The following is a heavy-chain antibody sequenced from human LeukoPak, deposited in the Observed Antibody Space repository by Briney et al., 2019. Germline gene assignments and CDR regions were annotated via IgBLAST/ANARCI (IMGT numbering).Heavy chain of an antibody. J-gene: IGHJ5*02. V-gene: IGHV3-74*01. CDR2: IKSDGSST. D-gene: IGHD4-11*01. CDR3: ARDHSPGWFDP. CDR1: GFTFSSYW. Sequence: GRSLRLSCAASGFTFSSYWMHWVRQAPGKGLVWVSRIKSDGSSTSYADSVKGRFTISRDNAKNTLYLQMNSLRAEDTAIYYCARDHSPGWFDPWGQGTLGTVSS.